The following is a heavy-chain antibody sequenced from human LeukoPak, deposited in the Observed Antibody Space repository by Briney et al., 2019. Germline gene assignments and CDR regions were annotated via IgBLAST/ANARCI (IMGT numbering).Heavy chain of an antibody. CDR3: ARDSPGYFDY. Sequence: SETLSLTCTVSGGSLSNYYWTWIRQPAGKGLEWIGRIYSSGSTDYNPSLKSRLTMSVDTSKNQFSLKLSSVTAADTAVYYCARDSPGYFDYWGQGTLVTVSS. CDR1: GGSLSNYY. CDR2: IYSSGST. J-gene: IGHJ4*02. V-gene: IGHV4-4*07.